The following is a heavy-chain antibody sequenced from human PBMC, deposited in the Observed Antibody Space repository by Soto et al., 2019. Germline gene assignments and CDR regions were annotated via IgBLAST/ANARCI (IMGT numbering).Heavy chain of an antibody. J-gene: IGHJ4*02. Sequence: EVQLVESGGGLVQPGGSLGLSCVASGFTFSSYWMTWVRQAPGKGLAWVANINQDGSEKYNVDSVKGRFTISRDNAKNSLYLQMNSLRAEDTAVYYCARESYYDSSGYAQYFDYWGQGTLVTVSS. CDR2: INQDGSEK. V-gene: IGHV3-7*05. CDR3: ARESYYDSSGYAQYFDY. D-gene: IGHD3-22*01. CDR1: GFTFSSYW.